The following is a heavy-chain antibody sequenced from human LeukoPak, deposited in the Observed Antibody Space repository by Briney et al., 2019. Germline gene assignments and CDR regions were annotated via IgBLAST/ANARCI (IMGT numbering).Heavy chain of an antibody. Sequence: GGSLRLSCAASGFTFSTYAMSWVRQAPGKGLERASTVTGSGDITFYPDSVKGRFTISRDNSKNTLYLQMNSLRAEDTALYYCAKHQGSSRSNWCFDLWGRGTLVPVSS. CDR2: VTGSGDIT. V-gene: IGHV3-23*01. D-gene: IGHD3-22*01. J-gene: IGHJ2*01. CDR1: GFTFSTYA. CDR3: AKHQGSSRSNWCFDL.